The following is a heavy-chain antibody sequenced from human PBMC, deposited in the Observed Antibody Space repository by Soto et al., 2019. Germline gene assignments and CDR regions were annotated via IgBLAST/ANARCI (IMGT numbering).Heavy chain of an antibody. CDR2: ISSSCSTI. D-gene: IGHD2-2*01. Sequence: PGGSLRLSCAASGFTCSDYYMSWLRQAPGKGLEWVQYISSSCSTIYYADSVKGRFTISRDNAKNSLYLQMNSLRAEDTAVYYCPSLWVSAVSHHSNCMDVWGQRTTVIGSS. CDR1: GFTCSDYY. J-gene: IGHJ6*02. CDR3: PSLWVSAVSHHSNCMDV. V-gene: IGHV3-11*04.